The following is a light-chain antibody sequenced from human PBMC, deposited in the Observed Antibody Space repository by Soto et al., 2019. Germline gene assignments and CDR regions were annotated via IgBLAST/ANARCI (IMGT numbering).Light chain of an antibody. Sequence: EIVLTQSPGTLSLSPGERATLSCRASQSVSFYFAWYQQKPGQAPRLLIYGASTRATGIPDRFSGSGSGTDFTLTISRLEPEDFAVFYCRQYGGSPLTFGGGTKVDIK. CDR1: QSVSFY. V-gene: IGKV3-20*01. CDR2: GAS. CDR3: RQYGGSPLT. J-gene: IGKJ4*01.